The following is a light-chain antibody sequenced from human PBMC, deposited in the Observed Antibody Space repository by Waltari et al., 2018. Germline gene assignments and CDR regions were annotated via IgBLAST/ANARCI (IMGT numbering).Light chain of an antibody. Sequence: SYVLTQPPSVSVAPGQTATITCGGKSVGSKSVHWYQQKPGQAPVLVVYDDSDRPSGVPDRFSGSNSGNTATLTISRVEAGDEVDYYCQVWDSISNHVVFGGGTRLTVL. V-gene: IGLV3-21*02. CDR1: SVGSKS. CDR3: QVWDSISNHVV. J-gene: IGLJ2*01. CDR2: DDS.